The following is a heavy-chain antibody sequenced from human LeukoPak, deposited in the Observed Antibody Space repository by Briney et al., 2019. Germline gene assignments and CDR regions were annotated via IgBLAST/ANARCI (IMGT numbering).Heavy chain of an antibody. CDR2: ISSSGSTI. CDR3: ARTLDYYYYMDV. CDR1: GFTFSSYE. J-gene: IGHJ6*03. Sequence: GGSLRLSCAASGFTFSSYEMNWVRQAPGKGLEWVSYISSSGSTIHYADSVKGRFTISRDNAKNSLYLQMNSLRAEDTAVYYCARTLDYYYYMDVWGKGTTVTISS. V-gene: IGHV3-48*03.